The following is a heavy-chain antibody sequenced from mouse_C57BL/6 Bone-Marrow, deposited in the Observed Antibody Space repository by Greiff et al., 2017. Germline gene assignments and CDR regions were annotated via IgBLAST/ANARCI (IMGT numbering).Heavy chain of an antibody. CDR2: IDPSDSYT. Sequence: VQLQQPGAELVRPGTSVKLSCKASGYTFTSYWMHWVKQRPGQGLEWIGVIDPSDSYTNYNQKFKGKATLTVDTSSSTAYMQLSSLTSDDSAVYCCARERDEFAYWGQGTLVTVSA. V-gene: IGHV1-59*01. CDR3: ARERDEFAY. CDR1: GYTFTSYW. J-gene: IGHJ3*01.